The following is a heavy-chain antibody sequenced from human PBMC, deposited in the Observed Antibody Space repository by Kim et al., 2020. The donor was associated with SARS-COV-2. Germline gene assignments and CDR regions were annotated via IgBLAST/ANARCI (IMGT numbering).Heavy chain of an antibody. CDR2: INEDGSKI. CDR3: AREWLL. V-gene: IGHV3-7*03. D-gene: IGHD3-22*01. Sequence: GGSLRLSCAASGFTLSTSWMSWVRQAPGKGLEWVANINEDGSKIHYVGSVRGRFTISRDNAKNSLYLKMNRLSAEETADYYSAREWLLWGQGTLVTGS. J-gene: IGHJ1*01. CDR1: GFTLSTSW.